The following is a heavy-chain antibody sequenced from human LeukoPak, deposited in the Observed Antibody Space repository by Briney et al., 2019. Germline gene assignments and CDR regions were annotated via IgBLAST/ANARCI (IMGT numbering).Heavy chain of an antibody. CDR2: MHPDSGNT. Sequence: ASVKVSCKASGYTFTTSDITWVRQATGQGLEWMGWMHPDSGNTGYAQKFQGRFTMTGNTSISTAYMELSSLRSEDTAVYYCAIGVEGSGSPEDWGRGTPVTVSS. CDR3: AIGVEGSGSPED. V-gene: IGHV1-8*01. J-gene: IGHJ4*02. D-gene: IGHD3-10*01. CDR1: GYTFTTSD.